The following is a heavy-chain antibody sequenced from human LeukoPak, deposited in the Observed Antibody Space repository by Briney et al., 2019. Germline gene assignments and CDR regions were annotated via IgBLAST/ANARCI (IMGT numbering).Heavy chain of an antibody. D-gene: IGHD3-10*01. Sequence: GASVKVSCKASGDTFSNYAINWVRQAPGQGLEWMGRIIPLFGTTNYAPTFQGRVTMTRDTSISTAYMELSGLRSEDTAVYYCMRGMVRGVQGPWGQGTQVTVSS. CDR2: IIPLFGTT. CDR3: MRGMVRGVQGP. J-gene: IGHJ5*02. CDR1: GDTFSNYA. V-gene: IGHV1-69*05.